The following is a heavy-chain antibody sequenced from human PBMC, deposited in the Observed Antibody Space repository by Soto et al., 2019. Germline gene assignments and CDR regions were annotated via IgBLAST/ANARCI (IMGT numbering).Heavy chain of an antibody. Sequence: EVQLLDSGGGLVQPGGSLRLSCAASGFTFSGYALTWVRQAPGKGLEWVSAISGGGDATFYADSVKGRFTISRDNSKNTLYLKMNTLRVEDTAVYYCARKVSGSTGRPDLWYFDLWGRGTLVTVSS. V-gene: IGHV3-23*01. CDR2: ISGGGDAT. CDR1: GFTFSGYA. D-gene: IGHD3-10*01. CDR3: ARKVSGSTGRPDLWYFDL. J-gene: IGHJ2*01.